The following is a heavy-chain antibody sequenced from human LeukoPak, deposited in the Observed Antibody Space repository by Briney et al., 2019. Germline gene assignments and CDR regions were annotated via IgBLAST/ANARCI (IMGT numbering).Heavy chain of an antibody. J-gene: IGHJ4*02. Sequence: GGSLRLSCAASEFTFSSYGMHWVRQAPGKGLEWVAVIWYGGSNKYYADSVKGRFTISRDNSRNTLYLQMDSLRAEDTAVYYCAKGGSSYSYSFDTWGQGTLVTVSS. CDR2: IWYGGSNK. CDR3: AKGGSSYSYSFDT. D-gene: IGHD6-13*01. V-gene: IGHV3-30*02. CDR1: EFTFSSYG.